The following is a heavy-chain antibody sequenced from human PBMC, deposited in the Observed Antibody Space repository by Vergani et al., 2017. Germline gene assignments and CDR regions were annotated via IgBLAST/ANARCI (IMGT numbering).Heavy chain of an antibody. CDR2: ISYDGSNK. D-gene: IGHD6-13*01. V-gene: IGHV3-30*18. J-gene: IGHJ3*02. Sequence: QVQLVESGGDVVQPGRSLRLSCASSVFTFSSHGMHWVRQAPGKGLEWVAVISYDGSNKYYADSVKGRFTISRDNSKNTLYLQMNSLRAEDTAVYYCAKFNPVNIAAAGNVYAFDIWGQGTMVTVSS. CDR1: VFTFSSHG. CDR3: AKFNPVNIAAAGNVYAFDI.